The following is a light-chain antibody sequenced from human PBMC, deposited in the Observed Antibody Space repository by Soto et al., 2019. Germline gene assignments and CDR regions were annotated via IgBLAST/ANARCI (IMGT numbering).Light chain of an antibody. J-gene: IGKJ1*01. CDR3: QQYHIYSGT. V-gene: IGKV1-5*03. CDR2: KAS. Sequence: QLTQSPSTLSGTVGDRVTITCRASQTISSWLAWYQQKPGKAPKLLIYKASTLKSGVPSRFSGSGSGTEFTLTINSLQPDDFATYYCQQYHIYSGTFGQGT. CDR1: QTISSW.